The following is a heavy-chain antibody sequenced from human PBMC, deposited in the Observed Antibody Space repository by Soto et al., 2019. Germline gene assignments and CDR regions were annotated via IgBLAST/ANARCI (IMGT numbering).Heavy chain of an antibody. CDR1: GYTFTSYY. V-gene: IGHV1-46*03. D-gene: IGHD3-9*01. CDR3: ARDPSSPMGLLRYFDWSHWVFDY. J-gene: IGHJ4*02. CDR2: INPSGGST. Sequence: GASVKVSCKASGYTFTSYYMHWVRQAPGQGLEWMGIINPSGGSTSYAQKFQGRVTMTRDTSTSTVYMELSSLRSEDTAVYYCARDPSSPMGLLRYFDWSHWVFDYWGQGTLVTVSS.